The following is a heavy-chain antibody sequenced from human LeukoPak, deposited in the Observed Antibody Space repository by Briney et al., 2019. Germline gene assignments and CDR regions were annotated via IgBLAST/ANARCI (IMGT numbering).Heavy chain of an antibody. D-gene: IGHD4-11*01. V-gene: IGHV3-33*06. Sequence: GGSLRLSCAASGFTYSHYGMHWVRQAPGKRLEWVAVVWSDATEKYYGDAVKGRFTISRDNSRNTLYLQMNSLRVEDTAVYYCAKDAQRGFDYSNSLEYWGQGTLVTVSS. CDR1: GFTYSHYG. CDR3: AKDAQRGFDYSNSLEY. J-gene: IGHJ4*02. CDR2: VWSDATEK.